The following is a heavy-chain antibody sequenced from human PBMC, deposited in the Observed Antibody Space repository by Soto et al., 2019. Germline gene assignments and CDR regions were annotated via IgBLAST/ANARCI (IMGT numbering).Heavy chain of an antibody. Sequence: PGGSLRLSCAASGFTFSNYAMTWVRQAPGKGLEWVSTISGSGARTYYADSVKGRFTLSRDNSQNTLYLQMNSLRAEDSAVYYCARSQPREAEYYHFTCYSLWGQGTLVTVSS. D-gene: IGHD3-9*01. CDR2: ISGSGART. V-gene: IGHV3-23*01. J-gene: IGHJ4*02. CDR3: ARSQPREAEYYHFTCYSL. CDR1: GFTFSNYA.